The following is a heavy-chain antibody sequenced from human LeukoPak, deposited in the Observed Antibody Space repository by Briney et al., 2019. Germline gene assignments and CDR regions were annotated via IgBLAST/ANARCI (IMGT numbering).Heavy chain of an antibody. D-gene: IGHD3-10*01. V-gene: IGHV4-59*12. CDR1: GGSISSYY. Sequence: PSETLSLTCTVSGGSISSYYWSWIRQPPGKGLEWIGYIYYSGSTYYNPSLKSRVTISVDTSKNQFSLKLSSVTAADTAVYYCARDLVGANWFDPWGQGTLVTVSS. CDR2: IYYSGST. CDR3: ARDLVGANWFDP. J-gene: IGHJ5*02.